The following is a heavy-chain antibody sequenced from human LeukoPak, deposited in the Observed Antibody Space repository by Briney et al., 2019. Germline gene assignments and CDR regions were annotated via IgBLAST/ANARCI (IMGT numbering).Heavy chain of an antibody. CDR3: ASGSTSGWYRGTDY. V-gene: IGHV3-21*01. D-gene: IGHD6-19*01. CDR2: ITSGSTYI. Sequence: PGGSPRLSCAASGFTFSSYEMNWVSQPPGKGLEWVSFITSGSTYIYYAESVKGRFTISRDNAKNSLYLQMNSLRAEDTAVYYCASGSTSGWYRGTDYWGQGTLVTVSS. J-gene: IGHJ4*02. CDR1: GFTFSSYE.